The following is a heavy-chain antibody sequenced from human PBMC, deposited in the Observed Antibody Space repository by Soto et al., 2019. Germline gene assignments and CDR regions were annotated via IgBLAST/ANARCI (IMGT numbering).Heavy chain of an antibody. CDR3: ARFYTTTWPQEVDF. CDR2: IDPTGSDT. J-gene: IGHJ4*02. D-gene: IGHD5-12*01. CDR1: GYNFPNYW. Sequence: LGESLKISCKGSGYNFPNYWINWVRQMPGKGLEWMGRIDPTGSDTNYSPSFRGHVIISADKSISTAYLQWSSLKASDTAMYFCARFYTTTWPQEVDFWGQGTLVTVSS. V-gene: IGHV5-10-1*01.